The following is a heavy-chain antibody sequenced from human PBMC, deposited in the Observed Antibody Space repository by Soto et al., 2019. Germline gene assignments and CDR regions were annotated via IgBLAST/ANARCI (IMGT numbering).Heavy chain of an antibody. Sequence: EVQLLESGGGLVQPGGSLRLSCAASGFTFSTYAMIWVRQAPGKGLEWVSDITGSGGSTYYADSVKGRFTISRDTSKNTLFLQMNSLRAEDTAVYYCAKDRYGDYGGIDYWGQGTMVTVSS. J-gene: IGHJ4*02. D-gene: IGHD4-17*01. CDR3: AKDRYGDYGGIDY. CDR1: GFTFSTYA. CDR2: ITGSGGST. V-gene: IGHV3-23*01.